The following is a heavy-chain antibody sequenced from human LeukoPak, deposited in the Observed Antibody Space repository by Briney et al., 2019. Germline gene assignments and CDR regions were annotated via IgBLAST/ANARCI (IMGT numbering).Heavy chain of an antibody. J-gene: IGHJ4*02. CDR1: GASISSGGYY. Sequence: SETLSLTCTVSGASISSGGYYWSWIRQHPGKGLEWIGYIYYSGGTYYNPSLKSRVTISVDTSKNQFSLKLSSVTAADTAVYYCARVGAEWEPVSLYFDYWGQGTLVTVSS. CDR2: IYYSGGT. V-gene: IGHV4-31*03. D-gene: IGHD1-26*01. CDR3: ARVGAEWEPVSLYFDY.